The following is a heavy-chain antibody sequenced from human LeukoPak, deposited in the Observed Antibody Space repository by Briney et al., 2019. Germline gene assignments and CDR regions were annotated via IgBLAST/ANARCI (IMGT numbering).Heavy chain of an antibody. CDR3: AREAYSHLWGDPGY. D-gene: IGHD4-11*01. J-gene: IGHJ4*02. V-gene: IGHV1-69*04. Sequence: SVKVSCKASGGTLRNYSISWVGQAPGQGLGWVGRIIPILGIAIYAQKLQGRSTMTADKPTSTPYLQPSSLRAEDTAVYYCAREAYSHLWGDPGYWGQRTLVTVSS. CDR2: IIPILGIA. CDR1: GGTLRNYS.